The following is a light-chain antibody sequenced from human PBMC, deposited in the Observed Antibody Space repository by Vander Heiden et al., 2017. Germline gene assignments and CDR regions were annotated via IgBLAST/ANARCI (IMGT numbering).Light chain of an antibody. J-gene: IGLJ2*01. Sequence: QSALTQPASVSGSPGQSITISCTGTSSDVGGYNYVSWYQQHPGKAPKLMSYDVSNRPSGVSNRFSGSKSGNTASPTISGLQAEDEADYYCSSYTSSSFGVFGGGTKLTVL. V-gene: IGLV2-14*03. CDR2: DVS. CDR1: SSDVGGYNY. CDR3: SSYTSSSFGV.